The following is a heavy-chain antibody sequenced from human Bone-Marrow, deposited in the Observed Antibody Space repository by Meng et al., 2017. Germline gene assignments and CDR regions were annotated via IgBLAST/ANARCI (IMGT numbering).Heavy chain of an antibody. CDR2: IIPILGIA. D-gene: IGHD2-2*01. V-gene: IGHV1-69*02. J-gene: IGHJ5*02. Sequence: SVKVSCKASGGTFSSYTISWVRQAPGQGLEWMGRIIPILGIANYAQKFQGRVTITADKSTSTAYMELSSLRSEDTAVYYCATLPPRDIVVVPAAYNWFDPWGQGTLVTVSS. CDR3: ATLPPRDIVVVPAAYNWFDP. CDR1: GGTFSSYT.